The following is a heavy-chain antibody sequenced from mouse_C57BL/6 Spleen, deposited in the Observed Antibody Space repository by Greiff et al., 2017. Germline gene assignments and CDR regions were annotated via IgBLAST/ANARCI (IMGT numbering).Heavy chain of an antibody. J-gene: IGHJ4*01. CDR2: ISGGGGNT. D-gene: IGHD1-1*01. CDR3: ASGSSGAMDY. Sequence: EVKLMESGGGLVKPGGSLKLSCAASGFTFSSYTMSWVRQTPEKRLEWVATISGGGGNTYYPDSVKGRFTISRDNAKNTLYLQMSSLRSEDTALYYCASGSSGAMDYWGQGTSVTVSS. CDR1: GFTFSSYT. V-gene: IGHV5-9*01.